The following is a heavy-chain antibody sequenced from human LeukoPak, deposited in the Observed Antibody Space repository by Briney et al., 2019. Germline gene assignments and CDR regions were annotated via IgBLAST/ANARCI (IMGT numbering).Heavy chain of an antibody. V-gene: IGHV3-7*01. CDR1: GFNLSSYW. J-gene: IGHJ6*03. CDR3: ARAGCYDIWSGYYSYYYMDV. D-gene: IGHD3-3*01. Sequence: GGSLRLSCAASGFNLSSYWMSWVAQAPGKGLEWVANLKQDGSEQYYVDSVKGRFTISSDKAKDLLYLQMNSLRAEDTAVYYCARAGCYDIWSGYYSYYYMDVWGKGTTVTVSS. CDR2: LKQDGSEQ.